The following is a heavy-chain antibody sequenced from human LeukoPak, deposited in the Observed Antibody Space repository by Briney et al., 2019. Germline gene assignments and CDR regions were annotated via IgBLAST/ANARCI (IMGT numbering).Heavy chain of an antibody. CDR2: IYTSGSP. CDR1: GGSISLYY. V-gene: IGHV4-4*07. D-gene: IGHD3-10*01. CDR3: ARDPGSGSYYLAFGI. J-gene: IGHJ3*02. Sequence: SETLSLTCTVSGGSISLYYWSWIRQPAGKGLEWIGRIYTSGSPDYNPSLKSRITMSVNTSKNQFSLNLSSVTAADTAVYHCARDPGSGSYYLAFGIWGQGTMVTVSS.